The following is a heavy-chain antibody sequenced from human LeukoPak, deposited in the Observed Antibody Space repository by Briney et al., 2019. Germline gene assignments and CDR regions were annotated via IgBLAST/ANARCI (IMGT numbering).Heavy chain of an antibody. CDR3: ARDTYYCDSSGYWADY. CDR2: IYTSGST. J-gene: IGHJ4*02. Sequence: SETLSLTCTVSGGSISSYYWSWIRQPAGKGLEWIGRIYTSGSTNYNPSLKSRVTMSVDPSKNQFSLKLSSVTAADTAVYYCARDTYYCDSSGYWADYWGQGTLVTVSS. D-gene: IGHD3-22*01. CDR1: GGSISSYY. V-gene: IGHV4-4*07.